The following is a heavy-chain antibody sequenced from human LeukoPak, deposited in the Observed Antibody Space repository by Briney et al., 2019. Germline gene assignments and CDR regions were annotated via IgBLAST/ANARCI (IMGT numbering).Heavy chain of an antibody. CDR1: GFTFSSYG. CDR3: AISSRGYSYGPFDY. Sequence: GGSLRLSCAASGFTFSSYGMHWARQAPGKGLEWVAFIRYDGSNKYYADSVKGRFTISRDNSKNTLYLQMNSLRAEDTAVYYCAISSRGYSYGPFDYWGQGTLVTVSS. V-gene: IGHV3-30*02. D-gene: IGHD5-18*01. J-gene: IGHJ4*02. CDR2: IRYDGSNK.